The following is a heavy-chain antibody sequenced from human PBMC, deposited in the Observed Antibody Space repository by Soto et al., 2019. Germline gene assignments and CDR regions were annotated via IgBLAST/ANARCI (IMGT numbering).Heavy chain of an antibody. J-gene: IGHJ4*02. CDR2: ISPGSRYP. V-gene: IGHV3-11*06. CDR1: WFTFGDSY. D-gene: IGHD2-15*01. Sequence: GGSLRLCCAGSWFTFGDSYMSWIRKAPGKGLEWLSYISPGSRYPAYADSVKGRFTISRDNAKRSLYLQMMSLTAEDTAIYYCVRGGGGGLFDYWGQGTLVTVSS. CDR3: VRGGGGGLFDY.